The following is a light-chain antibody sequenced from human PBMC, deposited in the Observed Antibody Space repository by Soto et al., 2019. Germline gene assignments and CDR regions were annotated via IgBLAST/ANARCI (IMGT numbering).Light chain of an antibody. Sequence: QSALTQPASVSGSPGQSLTISCTGSSSDFGGGHSVSWYQQHPGKAPKLIISEVSFRPSGVSKRFSASKSGNTASLTISGLQAEDEADYFCSSYTSSGTLLFGGGTKLTVL. V-gene: IGLV2-14*01. CDR2: EVS. CDR3: SSYTSSGTLL. CDR1: SSDFGGGHS. J-gene: IGLJ2*01.